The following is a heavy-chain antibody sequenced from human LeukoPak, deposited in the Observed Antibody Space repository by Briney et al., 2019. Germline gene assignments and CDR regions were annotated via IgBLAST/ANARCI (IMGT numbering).Heavy chain of an antibody. V-gene: IGHV3-23*01. J-gene: IGHJ4*02. CDR3: ARYYGSGSYYQYYLDY. CDR1: GFTFSNYA. Sequence: QPGGSLRLSCAASGFTFSNYAMNWVRQASGKGLEWVSAISGSGGSTYYADSVKGRFTISRDNSKNTLYLQMNSLRAEDTAVYYCARYYGSGSYYQYYLDYWGQGTLVTVSS. CDR2: ISGSGGST. D-gene: IGHD3-10*01.